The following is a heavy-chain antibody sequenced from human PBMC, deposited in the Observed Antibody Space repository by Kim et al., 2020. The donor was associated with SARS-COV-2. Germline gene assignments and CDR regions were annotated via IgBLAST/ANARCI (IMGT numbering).Heavy chain of an antibody. CDR3: ARDLKPSAGTTSGFDY. Sequence: ASVKVSCKASGYTFTSYAMHWVRQAPGQRLEWMGWINAGNGNTKYSQKFQGRVTITRDTSASTAYMELSSLRSEDTAVYYCARDLKPSAGTTSGFDYWGQGTLVTVSS. J-gene: IGHJ4*02. CDR2: INAGNGNT. CDR1: GYTFTSYA. D-gene: IGHD1-1*01. V-gene: IGHV1-3*01.